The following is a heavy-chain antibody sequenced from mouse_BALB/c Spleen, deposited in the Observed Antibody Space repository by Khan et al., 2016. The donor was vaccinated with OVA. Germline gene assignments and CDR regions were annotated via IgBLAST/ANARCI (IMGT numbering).Heavy chain of an antibody. CDR1: GYSITSGYY. CDR3: ARDYYGNYYFDY. CDR2: ISYDGSN. D-gene: IGHD2-1*01. V-gene: IGHV3-6*02. Sequence: VQLKESGPGLVKPSQSLSLTCSVTGYSITSGYYWNWIRQFPGNKLEWMGYISYDGSNNYNPSLKNRISITRDTSKNQFFLKLNSVTTEDTATYDCARDYYGNYYFDYRGQGTTLTVSS. J-gene: IGHJ2*01.